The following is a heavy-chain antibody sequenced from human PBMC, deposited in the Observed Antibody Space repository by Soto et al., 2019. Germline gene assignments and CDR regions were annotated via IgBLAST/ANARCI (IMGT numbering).Heavy chain of an antibody. CDR2: ISGSGGST. CDR3: AKDAGQWLVRLVYFDY. Sequence: GGSLRLSCAASGFTFSSYAMSWVRHAPGKGLEWVSAISGSGGSTYYADSVKGRFTISRDNSKNTLYLQMNSLRAEDTAVYYCAKDAGQWLVRLVYFDYWGQGTLVTVSS. D-gene: IGHD6-19*01. V-gene: IGHV3-23*01. J-gene: IGHJ4*02. CDR1: GFTFSSYA.